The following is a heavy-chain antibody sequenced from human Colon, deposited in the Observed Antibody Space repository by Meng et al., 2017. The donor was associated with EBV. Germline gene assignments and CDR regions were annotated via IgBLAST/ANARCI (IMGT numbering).Heavy chain of an antibody. CDR3: ARRRGNYHDYGRYRMDV. Sequence: QITLKESGPTLVKPTQTLTLTCPFTEFSLSTSGMGVAWIRQPPGRALEWLALIHWDDDKRYNPSLKDRLTITKDTSKNQVVLIMTNMDPVDTATYYCARRRGNYHDYGRYRMDVWGQGTSVTVSS. J-gene: IGHJ6*02. D-gene: IGHD4-17*01. CDR1: EFSLSTSGMG. V-gene: IGHV2-5*02. CDR2: IHWDDDK.